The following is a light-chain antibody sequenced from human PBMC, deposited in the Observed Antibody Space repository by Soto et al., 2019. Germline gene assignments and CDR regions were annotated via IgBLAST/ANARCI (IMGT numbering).Light chain of an antibody. CDR1: QSVSSSY. J-gene: IGKJ2*01. Sequence: ELVMTQSQATLSVSPGERATLSCRAIQSVSSSYLAWYQQKPGQAPRLLIYDASTRATGIPPRFSGGGSGTEFTVTISSLQSEDFAIYYCQQYDIWPPYTFGQGTKVDI. CDR3: QQYDIWPPYT. V-gene: IGKV3-15*01. CDR2: DAS.